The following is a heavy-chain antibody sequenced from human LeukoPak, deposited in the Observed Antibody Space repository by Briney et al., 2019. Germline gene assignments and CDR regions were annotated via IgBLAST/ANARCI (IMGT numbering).Heavy chain of an antibody. D-gene: IGHD6-19*01. V-gene: IGHV4-4*02. Sequence: KPSGTLSLTCAVSGGPISSSNWWGWVRQPPGKGLEWIGEIYHSGSTNYNPSLKSRVTISVDKSKNQFSLKLSSVTAADTAVYYCARDKVHIAVAGTYYYGMDVWGRGTTVTVSS. CDR3: ARDKVHIAVAGTYYYGMDV. J-gene: IGHJ6*04. CDR2: IYHSGST. CDR1: GGPISSSNW.